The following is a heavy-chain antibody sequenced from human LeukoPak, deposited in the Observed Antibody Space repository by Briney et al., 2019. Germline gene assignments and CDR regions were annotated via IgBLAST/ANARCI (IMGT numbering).Heavy chain of an antibody. CDR1: GGTFSSYA. Sequence: GASVKVSCKASGGTFSSYAISWVRQATGQGLEWMGWMNPNSGNTGYAQKFQGRVTMTRNTSISTAYMELSSLRSDDTAVYYCARELPLLLWFGDSDYYYGMDVWGQGTTVTVSS. V-gene: IGHV1-8*02. D-gene: IGHD3-10*01. J-gene: IGHJ6*02. CDR3: ARELPLLLWFGDSDYYYGMDV. CDR2: MNPNSGNT.